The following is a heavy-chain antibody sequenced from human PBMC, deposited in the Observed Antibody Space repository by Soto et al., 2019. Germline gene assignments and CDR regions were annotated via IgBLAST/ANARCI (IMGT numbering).Heavy chain of an antibody. J-gene: IGHJ6*03. CDR2: FDPEDGET. CDR1: GYTLTELS. V-gene: IGHV1-24*01. D-gene: IGHD3-9*01. CDR3: ARFGFYDILTGYRPYYYYYMDV. Sequence: ASVKVSCKVSGYTLTELSMHWVRQAPGKGLEWMGGFDPEDGETIYAQKFQGRVTMTKDTSTGTAYMELSSLRSDDTAVYYCARFGFYDILTGYRPYYYYYMDVWGKGTTVTVSS.